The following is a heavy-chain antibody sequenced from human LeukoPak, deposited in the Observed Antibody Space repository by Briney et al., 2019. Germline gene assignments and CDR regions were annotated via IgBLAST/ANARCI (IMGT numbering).Heavy chain of an antibody. J-gene: IGHJ3*02. D-gene: IGHD3-10*01. CDR2: ISSSRSTI. CDR3: ATWFGEDAFDI. CDR1: GFTFSSYS. Sequence: GGSLRLSCAASGFTFSSYSMNWVRQAPGKGLEWVSYISSSRSTIYYADSVKGRFTISRDNAKNSLYLQMNSLRAEDTAVYYCATWFGEDAFDIWGQGTMVTVSS. V-gene: IGHV3-48*04.